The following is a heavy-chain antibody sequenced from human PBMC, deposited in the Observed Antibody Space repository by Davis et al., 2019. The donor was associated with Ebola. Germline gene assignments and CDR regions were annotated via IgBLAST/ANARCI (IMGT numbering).Heavy chain of an antibody. CDR1: GFTFSNAW. D-gene: IGHD3-22*01. CDR3: ARDVITTAAFDY. V-gene: IGHV3-23*01. CDR2: ISGSGGST. J-gene: IGHJ4*02. Sequence: PGGSLRLSCAASGFTFSNAWMSWVRQAPGKGLEWVSAISGSGGSTYYADSVKGRFTISRDNSKNTLYLQMNSLRDEDTAVYYCARDVITTAAFDYWGQGTLVTVSS.